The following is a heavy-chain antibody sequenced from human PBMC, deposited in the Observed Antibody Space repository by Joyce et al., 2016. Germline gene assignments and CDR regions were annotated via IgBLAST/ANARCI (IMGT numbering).Heavy chain of an antibody. CDR2: IKHDGSEE. J-gene: IGHJ3*02. Sequence: EVQLVESGGGLVQPGGSLRLSCAASGFTFSSYWMNWVREAPGKGLEWVANIKHDGSEEYYVDSVKGRFTISRDNAKNSLYLQMNSLRGEDTAVYYCARDDTDAFDIWGQGTMVTVSS. CDR1: GFTFSSYW. V-gene: IGHV3-7*01. D-gene: IGHD2-2*02. CDR3: ARDDTDAFDI.